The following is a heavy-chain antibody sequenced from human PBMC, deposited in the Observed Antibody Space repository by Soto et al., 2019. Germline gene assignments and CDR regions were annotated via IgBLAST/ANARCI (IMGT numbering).Heavy chain of an antibody. D-gene: IGHD5-12*01. CDR1: GGSISRGGYY. CDR2: MYKSGST. Sequence: QVQLQESGPGLVKPSQTLSLTCTVSGGSISRGGYYWSWIRQHPGKGLECIGYMYKSGSTYYNPSLKSRVTISVDTSKNQFSLKLSSVTAAATAVYSCARARGSSAYDPPDYWGQGTLLTVSS. V-gene: IGHV4-31*03. J-gene: IGHJ4*02. CDR3: ARARGSSAYDPPDY.